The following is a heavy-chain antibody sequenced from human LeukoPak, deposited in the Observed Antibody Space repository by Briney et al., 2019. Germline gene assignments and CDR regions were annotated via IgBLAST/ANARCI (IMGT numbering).Heavy chain of an antibody. V-gene: IGHV3-23*01. CDR1: GFTFSNNV. Sequence: GGSQRLSCAASGFTFSNNVMSWVRQAPGKGLEWVSAISGSGGSTYYADSVKGRFTISRDNAKSSLYLQMNSLRAENTAVYYCAELGITMIGGVWGKGTTVTISS. CDR3: AELGITMIGGV. J-gene: IGHJ6*04. D-gene: IGHD3-10*02. CDR2: ISGSGGST.